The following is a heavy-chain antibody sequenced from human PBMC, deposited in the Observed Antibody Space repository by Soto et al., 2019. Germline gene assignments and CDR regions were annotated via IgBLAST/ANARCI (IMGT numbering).Heavy chain of an antibody. J-gene: IGHJ4*02. CDR2: ISCDGSNK. Sequence: GGSLRLSCAASGFTFSSYGMHWVRQAPGKGLEGVAVISCDGSNKYYADSVKGRFTISRDNSKNTLYLQMNSLRAEDTAVYYCAKEVSYYDSSGYPYYFDYWGQGTLVTVSS. D-gene: IGHD3-22*01. CDR3: AKEVSYYDSSGYPYYFDY. V-gene: IGHV3-30*18. CDR1: GFTFSSYG.